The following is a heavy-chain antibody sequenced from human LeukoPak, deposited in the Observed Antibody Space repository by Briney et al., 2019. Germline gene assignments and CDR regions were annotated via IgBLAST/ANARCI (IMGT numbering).Heavy chain of an antibody. V-gene: IGHV3-7*01. CDR2: IKQDGSEK. J-gene: IGHJ4*02. D-gene: IGHD4-17*01. CDR3: AKPTTVTTPETDY. Sequence: GGSLRLSCAASGFTFSSYWMSWVRQAPGKGLEWVANIKQDGSEKYYVDSVKGRFTISRDNAKNSLYLQMNSLRAEDTAVYYCAKPTTVTTPETDYWGQGTRVTVSS. CDR1: GFTFSSYW.